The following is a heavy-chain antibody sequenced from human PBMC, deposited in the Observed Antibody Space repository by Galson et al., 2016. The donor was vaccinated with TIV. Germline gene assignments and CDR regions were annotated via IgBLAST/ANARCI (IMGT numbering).Heavy chain of an antibody. CDR2: IIPIFGTG. CDR3: AGPPTFGNVYHYYMDL. V-gene: IGHV1-69*06. D-gene: IGHD1-14*01. J-gene: IGHJ6*03. CDR1: GGSFMNYA. Sequence: SVKVSCKASGGSFMNYAVSWVRQAPGQGLEWMGRIIPIFGTGNYAQKFQGRVTITADIFASTAYMELSSLTSDDTAVYYCAGPPTFGNVYHYYMDLRGKGTAVTVSS.